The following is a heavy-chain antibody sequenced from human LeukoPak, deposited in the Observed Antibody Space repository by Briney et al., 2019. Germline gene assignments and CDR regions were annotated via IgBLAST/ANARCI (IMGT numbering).Heavy chain of an antibody. CDR2: ISGSGGST. CDR3: ARLSTQGSYYYYYGMDV. CDR1: GFTFSSYA. V-gene: IGHV3-23*01. Sequence: GGSLRLSCAASGFTFSSYAMSWVRQAPGKGLEWVSAISGSGGSTYYADSVKGRFTISRDNSKNTLYLQMNSLRAEDTAVYYCARLSTQGSYYYYYGMDVWGQGTTVTVSS. D-gene: IGHD2-15*01. J-gene: IGHJ6*02.